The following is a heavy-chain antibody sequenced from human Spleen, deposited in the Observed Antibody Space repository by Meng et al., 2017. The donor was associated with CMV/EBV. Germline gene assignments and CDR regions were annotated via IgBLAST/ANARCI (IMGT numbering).Heavy chain of an antibody. Sequence: GESLKISCEASGFSFRTYTMHWLRQAPGKGLQWVAVISYDGMTKFYADSLKGRFTISRDNAKNSLYLQMNSLRDEDTAVYYCARDTVDTAMVYYYYGMDVWGQGTTVTVSS. V-gene: IGHV3-30*04. CDR2: ISYDGMTK. CDR3: ARDTVDTAMVYYYYGMDV. J-gene: IGHJ6*02. CDR1: GFSFRTYT. D-gene: IGHD5-18*01.